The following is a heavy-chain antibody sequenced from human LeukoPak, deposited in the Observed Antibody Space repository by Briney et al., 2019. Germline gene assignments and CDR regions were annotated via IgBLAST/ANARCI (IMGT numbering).Heavy chain of an antibody. J-gene: IGHJ4*02. CDR2: IIPILGIA. Sequence: ASVKVSCKASGGTFSSYAISWVRQAPGQGLEWMGRIIPILGIANYVQKFQGRVTITADKSTSTAYMELSSLRSVDTAAYYCARDVLAAAGSLFDYWGQGTLVTVSS. CDR3: ARDVLAAAGSLFDY. D-gene: IGHD6-13*01. CDR1: GGTFSSYA. V-gene: IGHV1-69*04.